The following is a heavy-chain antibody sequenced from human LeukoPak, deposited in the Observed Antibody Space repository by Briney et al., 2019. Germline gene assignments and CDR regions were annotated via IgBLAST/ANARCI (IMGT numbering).Heavy chain of an antibody. Sequence: PGGSLRLSCAASGFTFSSYEMNWVRQAPGKGLEWVSYISSSGTTIYYADSVKGRFTISRDNYKNTLYLQMNNLRAEDTAVYDCSRDSPERQYSSSWNSVWGQGTLVTVSS. CDR2: ISSSGTTI. CDR3: SRDSPERQYSSSWNSV. V-gene: IGHV3-48*03. D-gene: IGHD6-13*01. CDR1: GFTFSSYE. J-gene: IGHJ4*02.